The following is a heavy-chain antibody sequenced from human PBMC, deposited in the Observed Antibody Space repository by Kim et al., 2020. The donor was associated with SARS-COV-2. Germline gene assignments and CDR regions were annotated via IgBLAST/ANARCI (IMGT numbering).Heavy chain of an antibody. V-gene: IGHV1-18*01. CDR3: ARDQGSGYCSSTSCYFRWRTDYYYYGMDV. D-gene: IGHD2-2*01. Sequence: ASVKVSCKASGYTFTSYGISWVRQAPGQGLEWMGWISAYNGNTNYAQKLQGRVTMTTDTSTSTAYMELRSLRSDDTAVYYCARDQGSGYCSSTSCYFRWRTDYYYYGMDVWGQGTTVTVSS. J-gene: IGHJ6*02. CDR2: ISAYNGNT. CDR1: GYTFTSYG.